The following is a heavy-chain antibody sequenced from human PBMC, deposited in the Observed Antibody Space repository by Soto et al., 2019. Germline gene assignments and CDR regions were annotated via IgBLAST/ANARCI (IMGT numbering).Heavy chain of an antibody. J-gene: IGHJ5*02. D-gene: IGHD2-8*01. V-gene: IGHV4-30-2*01. CDR1: GGSISSGGYS. CDR3: ARGAPVRFDP. Sequence: PSETLSLTCAVSGGSISSGGYSWSWIRQPPGKGLELIGYIYHSGSTYYNPSLKSRVTISVDRSKNQFSLKLSSVTAADTAVYYCARGAPVRFDPWGQGTLVTVSS. CDR2: IYHSGST.